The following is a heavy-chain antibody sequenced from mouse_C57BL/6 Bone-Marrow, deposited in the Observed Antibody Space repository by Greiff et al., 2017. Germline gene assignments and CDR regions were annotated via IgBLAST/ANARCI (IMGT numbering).Heavy chain of an antibody. V-gene: IGHV5-17*01. Sequence: EVKLVESGGGLVKPGGSLKLSCAASGFTFSDYGMHWVRQAPEKGLEWVAYISSGSSTIYYADTVKGRFTISRDNAKNTLFLQMTSLRSEDTAMYYCARPGGSSYVGYFDYWGQGTTLTVSS. CDR2: ISSGSSTI. CDR1: GFTFSDYG. J-gene: IGHJ2*01. D-gene: IGHD1-1*01. CDR3: ARPGGSSYVGYFDY.